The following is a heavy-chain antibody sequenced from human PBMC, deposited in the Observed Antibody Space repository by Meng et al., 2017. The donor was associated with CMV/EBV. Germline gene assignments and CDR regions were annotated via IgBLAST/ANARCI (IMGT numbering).Heavy chain of an antibody. CDR2: ISSSSSTI. CDR1: GFTFSSYS. V-gene: IGHV3-48*04. D-gene: IGHD3-3*01. J-gene: IGHJ4*02. CDR3: ARVKSAYDFWSGYYLDY. Sequence: GGFLRLSCAASGFTFSSYSMNWVRQAPGKGLEWVSYISSSSSTIYYADSVKGRFTISRDNAKNSLYLQMNSLRAEDTAVYYCARVKSAYDFWSGYYLDYWGQGTLVTVSS.